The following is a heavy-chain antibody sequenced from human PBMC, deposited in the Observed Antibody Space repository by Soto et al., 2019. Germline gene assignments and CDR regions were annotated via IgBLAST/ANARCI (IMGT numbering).Heavy chain of an antibody. V-gene: IGHV1-2*02. CDR2: INPNSGGT. CDR1: GYTFTGYY. D-gene: IGHD3-16*01. CDR3: ARDDYDYVWGIRDYYYYGMDV. Sequence: GASVKVSCKASGYTFTGYYMHWVRQAPGQGLEWMGWINPNSGGTNYAQKFQGRVTMTRDTSISTAYMELSRLRSDDTAVYYCARDDYDYVWGIRDYYYYGMDVWGQGTTVTVSS. J-gene: IGHJ6*02.